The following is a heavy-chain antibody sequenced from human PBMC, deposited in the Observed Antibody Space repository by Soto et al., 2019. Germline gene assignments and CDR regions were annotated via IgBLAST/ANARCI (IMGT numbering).Heavy chain of an antibody. CDR3: ARDKGRSPLDY. V-gene: IGHV4-31*03. D-gene: IGHD2-15*01. J-gene: IGHJ4*02. CDR2: IYYSGST. Sequence: SETLSLTCTVSGGSISSGGYYWSWIRQHPGKGLEWIGYIYYSGSTYYKPSLKSRVTISVDTSKNQFSLKLSSVTAADTAVYYCARDKGRSPLDYWGQGTLVTVSS. CDR1: GGSISSGGYY.